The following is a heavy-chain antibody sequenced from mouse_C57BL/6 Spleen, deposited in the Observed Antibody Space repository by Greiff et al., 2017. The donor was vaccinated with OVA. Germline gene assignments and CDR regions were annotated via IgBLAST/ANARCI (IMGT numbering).Heavy chain of an antibody. CDR3: AVYYDYDVAWFAY. J-gene: IGHJ3*01. CDR2: IDPSDSYT. V-gene: IGHV1-50*01. CDR1: GYTFTSYW. D-gene: IGHD2-4*01. Sequence: VQLQQPGAELVKPGASVKLSCKASGYTFTSYWMQWVKQRPGQGLEWIGEIDPSDSYTNYNQKFKGKATLTVDTSSSTAYMQLSSLTSEDSAVYYCAVYYDYDVAWFAYWGQGTLVTVSA.